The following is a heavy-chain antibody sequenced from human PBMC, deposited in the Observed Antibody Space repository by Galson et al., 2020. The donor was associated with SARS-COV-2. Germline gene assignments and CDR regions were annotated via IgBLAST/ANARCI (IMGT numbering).Heavy chain of an antibody. CDR3: AKRTAIFWLGDTGTFDI. V-gene: IGHV3-30*18. CDR1: GFNFNNYG. Sequence: GESLKISCAASGFNFNNYGMHWVRQAPGKGLEWLAVISYDGSLKYYGDSVKGRFTISKDSSKNTLYLQLNSLRPEDTAVYFCAKRTAIFWLGDTGTFDIWGQGTVVTVAS. J-gene: IGHJ3*02. D-gene: IGHD2-21*01. CDR2: ISYDGSLK.